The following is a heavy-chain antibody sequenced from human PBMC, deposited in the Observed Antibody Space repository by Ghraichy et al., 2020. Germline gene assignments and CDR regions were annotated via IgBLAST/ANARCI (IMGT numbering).Heavy chain of an antibody. D-gene: IGHD2-21*01. CDR2: INQDGSEK. J-gene: IGHJ4*02. V-gene: IGHV3-7*01. CDR1: RFTFSRYW. Sequence: GESLNISCVVSRFTFSRYWMSWVRQAPGRGPEWVGQINQDGSEKYYGGAVQGRFIISGDNAKNSLYLQMNSLRVEDTAVYYCARDVDRNLDYWGQGSLVTVSS. CDR3: ARDVDRNLDY.